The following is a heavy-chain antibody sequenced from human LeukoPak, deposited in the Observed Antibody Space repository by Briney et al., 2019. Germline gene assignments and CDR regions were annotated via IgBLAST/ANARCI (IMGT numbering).Heavy chain of an antibody. CDR2: ITSDSSYM. CDR3: AKVLRYFMDV. V-gene: IGHV3-21*01. D-gene: IGHD3-9*01. J-gene: IGHJ6*02. Sequence: PGGSLRLSCAASGFTFNTYWMHWVRQAPGKGLVWVSSITSDSSYMYYADSVKGRFTISRDNAKNSLCLQMNSLRAEDTAVYYCAKVLRYFMDVWGQGTTVTVSS. CDR1: GFTFNTYW.